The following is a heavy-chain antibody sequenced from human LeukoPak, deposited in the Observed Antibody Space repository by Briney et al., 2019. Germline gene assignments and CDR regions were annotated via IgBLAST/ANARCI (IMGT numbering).Heavy chain of an antibody. CDR3: ASQAPHCSSTSCYTRSNWFDP. D-gene: IGHD2-2*02. J-gene: IGHJ5*02. CDR1: GYTLTELS. Sequence: ASVKVSCKVSGYTLTELSMHWVRQAPGKRLEWMGGFDPEDGETIYAQKFQGRVTMTEDTSTDTAYMELSSLRSEDTAVYYCASQAPHCSSTSCYTRSNWFDPWGQGTLVTVSS. V-gene: IGHV1-24*01. CDR2: FDPEDGET.